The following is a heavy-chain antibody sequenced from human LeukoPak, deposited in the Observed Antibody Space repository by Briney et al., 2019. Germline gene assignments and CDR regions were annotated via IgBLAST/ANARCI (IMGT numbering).Heavy chain of an antibody. CDR1: GFTLSTNA. J-gene: IGHJ4*02. CDR3: AKDVGKWESLHFFDY. D-gene: IGHD1-26*01. CDR2: ISGSGAST. Sequence: GGSLRLSCLTSGFTLSTNAMSWVRQAPGKGLEWISGISGSGASTYYADSVKGRFTISRDDSRNTLYLQMNSLRGDDTAVYYRAKDVGKWESLHFFDYWGQGTLVTVSS. V-gene: IGHV3-23*01.